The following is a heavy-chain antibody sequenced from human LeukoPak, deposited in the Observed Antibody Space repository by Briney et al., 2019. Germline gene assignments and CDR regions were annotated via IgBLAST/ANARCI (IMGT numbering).Heavy chain of an antibody. D-gene: IGHD3-22*01. CDR1: GFTFSSYG. CDR3: AKGPVEYYYDNSGYYPY. J-gene: IGHJ4*02. Sequence: GGSLRLSCAASGFTFSSYGMHWVRQAPGKGLEWVAFIRYDGSNKYYADSVKGRFTISRDNSKNTLYLQMNSLRAEDTAVHYCAKGPVEYYYDNSGYYPYWGQGTLVTVSS. V-gene: IGHV3-30*02. CDR2: IRYDGSNK.